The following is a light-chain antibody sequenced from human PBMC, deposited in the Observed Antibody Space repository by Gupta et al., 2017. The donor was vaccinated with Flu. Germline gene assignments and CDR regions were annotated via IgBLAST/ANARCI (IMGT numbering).Light chain of an antibody. V-gene: IGLV3-25*03. CDR2: KDT. CDR1: VLSEDY. J-gene: IGLJ3*02. Sequence: SGDVLSEDYVYWYQQKPGQAPVVVLQKDTVRPSGIPERFSGSTSGTKVTLTISGVQAEDEGDYYCQAADRSDKWVFGGGTKLTV. CDR3: QAADRSDKWV.